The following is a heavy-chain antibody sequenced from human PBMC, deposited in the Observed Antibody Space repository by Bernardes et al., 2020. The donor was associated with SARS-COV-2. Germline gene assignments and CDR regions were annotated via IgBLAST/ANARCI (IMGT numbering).Heavy chain of an antibody. J-gene: IGHJ2*01. CDR3: ARVVTPAWDELGWELLIASSEYWYFDL. V-gene: IGHV4-4*07. D-gene: IGHD1-26*01. Sequence: SETLSLTCTVSGGSISSYYWSWIRQPAGKGLEWIGRIYTSGSTNYNPSLKSRVTMSVDTSKNQFSLKLSSVTAADTAVYYCARVVTPAWDELGWELLIASSEYWYFDLWGRGTLVTVSS. CDR2: IYTSGST. CDR1: GGSISSYY.